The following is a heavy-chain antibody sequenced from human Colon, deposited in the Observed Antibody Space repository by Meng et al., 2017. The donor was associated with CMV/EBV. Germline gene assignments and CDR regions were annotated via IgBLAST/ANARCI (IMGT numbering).Heavy chain of an antibody. D-gene: IGHD3-10*01. CDR1: GYTFRRSG. Sequence: KTLGYTFRRSGVHWGRQAHAQGLEWRGWVSGKNDDTNYKQKFQGRLTMTTDVSTATVFMEVRRLRSDDTAVYYCARDSIDGSFDYWGQGTLVTVSS. J-gene: IGHJ4*02. CDR3: ARDSIDGSFDY. V-gene: IGHV1-18*01. CDR2: VSGKNDDT.